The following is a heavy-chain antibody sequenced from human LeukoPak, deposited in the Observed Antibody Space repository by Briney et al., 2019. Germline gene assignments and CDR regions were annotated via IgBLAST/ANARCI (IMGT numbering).Heavy chain of an antibody. V-gene: IGHV1-46*01. CDR2: INPSGGST. D-gene: IGHD1-20*01. CDR3: ARNSWNDAMDV. Sequence: ASVKVSCKASGYTFTSFYMHWVRQAPGQGLEWMGIINPSGGSTSYAQKFQGRVTMTRNTSISTAYMELSSLRSEDTAVYYCARNSWNDAMDVWGQGTTVTVSS. CDR1: GYTFTSFY. J-gene: IGHJ6*02.